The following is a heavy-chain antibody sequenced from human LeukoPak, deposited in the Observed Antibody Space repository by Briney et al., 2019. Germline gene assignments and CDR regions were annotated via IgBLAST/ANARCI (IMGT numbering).Heavy chain of an antibody. V-gene: IGHV3-23*01. Sequence: GGSLRLSCAASGFTFSNYGMSWVRQAPGKGLEWVSSIRSSGDSTYYADSVKGRFTISRDNSKNSLYLQMNSLRAEDTAVYYCAELGITMIGGVWGKGTTVTISS. CDR2: IRSSGDST. J-gene: IGHJ6*04. D-gene: IGHD3-10*02. CDR3: AELGITMIGGV. CDR1: GFTFSNYG.